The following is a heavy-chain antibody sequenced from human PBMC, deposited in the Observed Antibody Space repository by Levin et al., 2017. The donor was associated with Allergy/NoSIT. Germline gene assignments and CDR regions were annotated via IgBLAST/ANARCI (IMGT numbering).Heavy chain of an antibody. CDR1: GFTFSSYS. Sequence: GGSLRLSCAASGFTFSSYSMNWVRQAPGKGLEWVSSISSSSSYIYYADSVKGRFTISRDNAKNSLYLQMNSLRAEDTAVYYCARESRYGSGSYPLDYWGQGTLVTVSS. CDR2: ISSSSSYI. V-gene: IGHV3-21*01. J-gene: IGHJ4*02. CDR3: ARESRYGSGSYPLDY. D-gene: IGHD3-10*01.